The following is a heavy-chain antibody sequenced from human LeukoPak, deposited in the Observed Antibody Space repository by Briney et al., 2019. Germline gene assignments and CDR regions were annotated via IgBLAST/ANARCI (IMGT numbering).Heavy chain of an antibody. Sequence: GGSLRLSCAASGFTFSSYAMSWVRQAPGKGLEWVSAISGSGASTYYADSVKGRFTISRDNTKNTLYLQMNSLRAEDTAVYYCAPARTYYYDSGTYSFDYWGQGTLVTVSS. D-gene: IGHD3-22*01. J-gene: IGHJ4*02. V-gene: IGHV3-23*01. CDR3: APARTYYYDSGTYSFDY. CDR2: ISGSGAST. CDR1: GFTFSSYA.